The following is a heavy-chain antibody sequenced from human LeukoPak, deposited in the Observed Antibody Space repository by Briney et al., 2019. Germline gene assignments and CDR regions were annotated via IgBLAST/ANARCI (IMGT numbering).Heavy chain of an antibody. D-gene: IGHD3-9*01. V-gene: IGHV3-48*01. CDR3: ARVPYDILTGSDSYYGMDV. J-gene: IGHJ6*02. Sequence: GGSLRLSCAASGFTFSSYSMNWVRQAPGKGLEWVSYISSSSSTIYYADSVKGRFTISRDNAKNSLYPQMNSLRAEDTAVYYCARVPYDILTGSDSYYGMDVWGQGTTVTVSS. CDR2: ISSSSSTI. CDR1: GFTFSSYS.